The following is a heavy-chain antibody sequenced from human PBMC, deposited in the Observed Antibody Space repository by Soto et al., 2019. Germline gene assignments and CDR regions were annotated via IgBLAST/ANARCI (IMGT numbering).Heavy chain of an antibody. Sequence: QVQLVQSGAEVKKPGPPGRFPCKTLGGTSSTNFIFWGRQPLGEGLDGLGGIIPIFGTANYAQKFQDRVTITADKSTNTAFMELSSLKSEDTAMYYCASSSGNNYGVGTNYYFDYWGQGTLVTVSS. J-gene: IGHJ4*02. CDR2: IIPIFGTA. V-gene: IGHV1-69*06. CDR1: GGTSSTNF. D-gene: IGHD1-26*01. CDR3: ASSSGNNYGVGTNYYFDY.